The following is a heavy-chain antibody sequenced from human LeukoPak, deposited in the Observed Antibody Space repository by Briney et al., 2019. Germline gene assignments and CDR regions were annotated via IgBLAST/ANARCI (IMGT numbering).Heavy chain of an antibody. V-gene: IGHV4-61*01. D-gene: IGHD2-2*01. Sequence: PSETLSLTCTVSGGSVSSGSYYWSWIRQPPGKGLEWIGYIYYSGSTNYNPSLKSRVTISVDTSKNQFSLKLSSVTAADTAVYYCARDVCSSTSCYRAYYYGMDVWGKGTTATVSS. CDR1: GGSVSSGSYY. CDR2: IYYSGST. J-gene: IGHJ6*04. CDR3: ARDVCSSTSCYRAYYYGMDV.